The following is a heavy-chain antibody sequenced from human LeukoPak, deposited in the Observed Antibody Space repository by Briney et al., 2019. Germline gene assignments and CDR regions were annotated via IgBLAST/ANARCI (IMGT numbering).Heavy chain of an antibody. CDR2: ISAYNGNT. V-gene: IGHV1-18*01. J-gene: IGHJ6*02. CDR1: GYTFTSYG. CDR3: ARGLYRFLEWLPHYYYYGMDV. D-gene: IGHD3-3*01. Sequence: ASVKVSCKASGYTFTSYGVSWVRQAPGQGLGWMGWISAYNGNTNYAQKLQGRVTMTTDTSTSTAYMELRSLRSDDTAVYYCARGLYRFLEWLPHYYYYGMDVWGQGTTVTVSS.